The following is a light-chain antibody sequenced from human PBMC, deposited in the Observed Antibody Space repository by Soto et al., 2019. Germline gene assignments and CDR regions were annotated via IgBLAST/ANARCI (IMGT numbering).Light chain of an antibody. V-gene: IGLV2-14*01. CDR2: GVS. CDR1: NSDIGTLNS. CDR3: SSYTSSRTYV. J-gene: IGLJ1*01. Sequence: QSALTQPASVSASPGQSITISCTETNSDIGTLNSVSWYQQFPGKAPKLMIFGVSVRPSGVSTRFSGSKFGNTAFLYISGLQAEEEADYYCSSYTSSRTYVFGSGTKVTVL.